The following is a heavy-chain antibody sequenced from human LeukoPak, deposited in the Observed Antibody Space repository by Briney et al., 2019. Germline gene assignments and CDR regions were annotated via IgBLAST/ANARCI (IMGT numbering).Heavy chain of an antibody. CDR2: IYPGDSDT. CDR3: ARHVPQRYSYGYWFDP. D-gene: IGHD5-18*01. CDR1: GYSFTSYW. J-gene: IGHJ5*02. Sequence: HGESLKISCKGSGYSFTSYWIGWVRQMPGKGLEWMGIIYPGDSDTRYSPSFQGQVTISADKSISTAYLQWSSLKASDTAMYYCARHVPQRYSYGYWFDPWGQGTLVTVSS. V-gene: IGHV5-51*01.